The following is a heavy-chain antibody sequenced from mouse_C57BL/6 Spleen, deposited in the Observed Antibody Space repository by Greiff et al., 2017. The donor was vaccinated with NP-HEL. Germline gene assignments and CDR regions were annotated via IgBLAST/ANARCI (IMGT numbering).Heavy chain of an antibody. CDR2: IHPNSGST. CDR1: VYTFTSYW. CDR3: ARRDYAMDY. J-gene: IGHJ4*01. V-gene: IGHV1-64*01. Sequence: QLQLKQPGAELVTPGASVKLSCKASVYTFTSYWLHWLKQRPGHGLEWIGMIHPNSGSTTYNEKFKSKATLTVDKSSSTAYMQLSSLTSEDSAVYYCARRDYAMDYWGQGTSVTVSS.